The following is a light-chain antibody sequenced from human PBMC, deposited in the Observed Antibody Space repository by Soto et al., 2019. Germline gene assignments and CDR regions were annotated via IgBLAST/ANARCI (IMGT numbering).Light chain of an antibody. J-gene: IGKJ1*01. CDR3: QQRYSSPWT. CDR2: AAS. CDR1: QSIATY. Sequence: DIQMTQSPSSLSASVGDTVTLTCRASQSIATYLNWDQQKSGRAPKLLIFAASNLQSGVPSRFSGSGSGTDFTLTIRSLQPEDFATYFCQQRYSSPWTFGPGTKVEIK. V-gene: IGKV1-39*01.